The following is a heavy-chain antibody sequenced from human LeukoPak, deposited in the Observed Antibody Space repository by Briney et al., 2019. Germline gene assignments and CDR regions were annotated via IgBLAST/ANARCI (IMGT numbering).Heavy chain of an antibody. CDR2: ISAYNGNT. CDR1: GYTFTNYG. V-gene: IGHV1-18*04. CDR3: ARDGRDYDYLWGSFRSDAFDI. D-gene: IGHD3-16*02. Sequence: ASMKVSCKASGYTFTNYGISWVRQAPGQGLEWMGWISAYNGNTNYAQKLKGRVTMTTDKSTSTAYMELRSLRSDDTAVYYCARDGRDYDYLWGSFRSDAFDIWGQGTMVTVSS. J-gene: IGHJ3*02.